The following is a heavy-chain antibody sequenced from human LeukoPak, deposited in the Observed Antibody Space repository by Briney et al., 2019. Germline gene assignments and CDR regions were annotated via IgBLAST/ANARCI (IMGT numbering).Heavy chain of an antibody. Sequence: GRSLRLSCAASGFTSSSYAMHWVRQAPGKGLEWVAVISYDDSRKYYADSVKGRFTISRDNSNNVVYLQMNSLRPEDTAVYYCARDRDAGYNSGWNPFDYWGQGMLVTVSS. CDR2: ISYDDSRK. J-gene: IGHJ4*02. D-gene: IGHD6-19*01. CDR1: GFTSSSYA. CDR3: ARDRDAGYNSGWNPFDY. V-gene: IGHV3-30*04.